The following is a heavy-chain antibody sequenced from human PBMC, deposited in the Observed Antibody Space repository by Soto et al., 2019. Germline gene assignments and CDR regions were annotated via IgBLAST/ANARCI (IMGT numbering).Heavy chain of an antibody. Sequence: SETLSLTCTVSGGSISSGGYYWSWIRQHPGKGLEWIGYIYYSGSTYYNPSLKSRVTISVDTSKNQFSLKLSSVTAADTAVYYCAREAGYCTNGVCYTVYYYGMDVWGQGTTVTVSS. CDR3: AREAGYCTNGVCYTVYYYGMDV. J-gene: IGHJ6*02. D-gene: IGHD2-8*01. V-gene: IGHV4-31*03. CDR2: IYYSGST. CDR1: GGSISSGGYY.